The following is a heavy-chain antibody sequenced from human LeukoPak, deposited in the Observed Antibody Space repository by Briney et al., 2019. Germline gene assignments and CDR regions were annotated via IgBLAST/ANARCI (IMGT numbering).Heavy chain of an antibody. Sequence: GGSLRLSCAASGFTFSSYAMSWVRQAPGKGLEWVSAISGSGGSTYYADSVKGRFTIPRDNSKNTLYLQMNSLRAEDTAVYYCAQDIVVVPAAKGLVTTRPPHWGQGTLVTVSS. CDR2: ISGSGGST. J-gene: IGHJ1*01. CDR3: AQDIVVVPAAKGLVTTRPPH. V-gene: IGHV3-23*01. CDR1: GFTFSSYA. D-gene: IGHD2-2*01.